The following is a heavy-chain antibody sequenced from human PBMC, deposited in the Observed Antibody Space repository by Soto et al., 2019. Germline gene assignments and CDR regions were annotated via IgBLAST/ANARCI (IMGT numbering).Heavy chain of an antibody. Sequence: SEPLSLTWAVAEGTITSINGWRCIHQPTGKGLEWIGAIYHSGSTNYNPSLKSRVTISVDKSKNQFSLKLSSVTAADTAVYYCARGCFFFDTLTGPRSYFYVMDVWGQGTTVTVSS. CDR1: EGTITSING. D-gene: IGHD3-9*01. V-gene: IGHV4-4*02. J-gene: IGHJ6*02. CDR3: ARGCFFFDTLTGPRSYFYVMDV. CDR2: IYHSGST.